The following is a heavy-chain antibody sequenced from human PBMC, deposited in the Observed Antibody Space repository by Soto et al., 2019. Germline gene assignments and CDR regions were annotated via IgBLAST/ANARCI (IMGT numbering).Heavy chain of an antibody. CDR2: INGDGSST. CDR3: ARGLEEWGKPTVI. CDR1: GFTFSSPW. D-gene: IGHD3-16*01. Sequence: EVQLVESGGGLVQPGGSLRLSCAASGFTFSSPWMHWVRQAPGKGLVWVSRINGDGSSTTYADSVKGRFTISRDDAKSTLYLQMNGLRADCTAVYCCARGLEEWGKPTVIWGQGTVVTVSS. V-gene: IGHV3-74*01. J-gene: IGHJ3*02.